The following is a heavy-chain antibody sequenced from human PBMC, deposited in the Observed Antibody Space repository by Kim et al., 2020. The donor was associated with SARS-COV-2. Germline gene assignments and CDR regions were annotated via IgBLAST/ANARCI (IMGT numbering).Heavy chain of an antibody. J-gene: IGHJ6*02. CDR2: ISYDGSKK. D-gene: IGHD3-10*01. CDR3: ARGRGRGQDDYSMDV. Sequence: GGSLRLSCAASGFVFNSYAMHWVRQAPGKGPEWVAVISYDGSKKFHADSVKGRFTMSRDNSKSTLYLHLNSLRLDDTAVYYCARGRGRGQDDYSMDVWGQGTSVIVSS. V-gene: IGHV3-30*04. CDR1: GFVFNSYA.